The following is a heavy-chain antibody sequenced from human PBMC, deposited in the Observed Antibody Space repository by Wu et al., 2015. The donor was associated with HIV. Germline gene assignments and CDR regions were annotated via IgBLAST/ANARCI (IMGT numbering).Heavy chain of an antibody. CDR2: IIPLFDSA. J-gene: IGHJ3*01. CDR1: GGTFSSFA. D-gene: IGHD6-13*01. V-gene: IGHV1-69*12. Sequence: VQLVQSGAELKKPGSEVKVSCKASGGTFSSFAVSWVRQAPGQGFEWVGGIIPLFDSATYAPTLADRVTITADESTSTSFLQVRSLTSDDTAVYYCARVGGSSWYREFDLWGQGTLVTVSS. CDR3: ARVGGSSWYREFDL.